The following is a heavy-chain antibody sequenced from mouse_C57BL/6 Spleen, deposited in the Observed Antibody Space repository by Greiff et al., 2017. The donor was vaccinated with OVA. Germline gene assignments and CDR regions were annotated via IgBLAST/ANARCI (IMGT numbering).Heavy chain of an antibody. CDR2: IYPGSGNT. CDR1: GYTFTDYY. D-gene: IGHD1-1*01. Sequence: QVQLKESGAELVRPGASVKLSCKASGYTFTDYYINWVKQRPGQGLEWIARIYPGSGNTYYNEKFKGKATLTAEKSSSTAYMQLSSLTSEDSAVYFCARSNYGSYFDYWGQGTTLTVSS. J-gene: IGHJ2*01. V-gene: IGHV1-76*01. CDR3: ARSNYGSYFDY.